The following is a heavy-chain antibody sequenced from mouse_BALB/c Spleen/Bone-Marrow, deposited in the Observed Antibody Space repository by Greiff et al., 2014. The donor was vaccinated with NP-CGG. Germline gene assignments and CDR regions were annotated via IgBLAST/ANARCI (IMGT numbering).Heavy chain of an antibody. D-gene: IGHD2-2*01. CDR1: GYTFTNYW. V-gene: IGHV1S41*01. CDR2: IAPGSGST. Sequence: DLVKPGASVKLSCKAPGYTFTNYWINWIKQRPGQGLEWIGRIAPGSGSTYYNEMFKGKTTLTVDTSSSTAYIQLSSLSSEDSDVYFCARERYGYDGWYFDVWGAGTTVTVSS. J-gene: IGHJ1*01. CDR3: ARERYGYDGWYFDV.